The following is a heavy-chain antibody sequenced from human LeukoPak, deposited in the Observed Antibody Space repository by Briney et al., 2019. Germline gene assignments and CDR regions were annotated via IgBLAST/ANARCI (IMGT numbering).Heavy chain of an antibody. D-gene: IGHD2-2*01. CDR1: GFTFSSYA. V-gene: IGHV3-23*01. CDR2: ISGSGGST. CDR3: AKEYCSSTSCYAEYFQH. Sequence: GGSLRLSCAASGFTFSSYAMSWVRQAPGKGLEWVSAISGSGGSTYYADSVKGRFTISRDNSKNTLYLQMNSLRAEDTAVYYCAKEYCSSTSCYAEYFQHWGQGTLVTVSS. J-gene: IGHJ1*01.